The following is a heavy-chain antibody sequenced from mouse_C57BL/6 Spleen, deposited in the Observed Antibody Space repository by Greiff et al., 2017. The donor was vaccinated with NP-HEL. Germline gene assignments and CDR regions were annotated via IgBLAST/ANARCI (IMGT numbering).Heavy chain of an antibody. CDR2: ISYDGSN. V-gene: IGHV3-6*01. CDR1: GYSITSGYY. J-gene: IGHJ3*01. Sequence: ESGPGLVKPSQSLSLTCSVTGYSITSGYYWNWIRQFPGNKLEWMGYISYDGSNNYNPSLKNRISITLDTSKNQFFLKLNSVTTEDTATYYCARGDGYFFAYWGQGTLVTVSA. D-gene: IGHD2-3*01. CDR3: ARGDGYFFAY.